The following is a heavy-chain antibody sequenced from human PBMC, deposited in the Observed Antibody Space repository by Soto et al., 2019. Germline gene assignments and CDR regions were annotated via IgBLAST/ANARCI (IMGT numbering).Heavy chain of an antibody. CDR3: DGIRGVRSVSAFLLNRSSDL. Sequence: PPGKGLEWLGYIYHSGSTNYNPSLKSRVTISIDTSKNQFSMNLSSVTAAVFFFQAEDGIRGVRSVSAFLLNRSSDL. CDR2: IYHSGST. V-gene: IGHV4-59*01. J-gene: IGHJ2*01. D-gene: IGHD2-15*01.